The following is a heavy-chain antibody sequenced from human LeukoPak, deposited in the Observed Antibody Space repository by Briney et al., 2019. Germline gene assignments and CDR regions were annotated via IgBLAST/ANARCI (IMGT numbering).Heavy chain of an antibody. V-gene: IGHV1-18*01. D-gene: IGHD2-21*02. Sequence: GASVKVSCKASGYTFTSYGISWVRQAPGQGLEWMGWISAYNGNTNYAQKPQGRVTMTTDTSTSTAYMELRSLRSDDTAVYYCARLPPRCGDCYSASDYWGQGTLVTVSS. CDR3: ARLPPRCGDCYSASDY. J-gene: IGHJ4*02. CDR2: ISAYNGNT. CDR1: GYTFTSYG.